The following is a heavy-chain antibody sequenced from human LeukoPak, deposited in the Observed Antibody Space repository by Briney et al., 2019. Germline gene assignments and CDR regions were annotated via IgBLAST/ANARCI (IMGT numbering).Heavy chain of an antibody. V-gene: IGHV3-7*04. J-gene: IGHJ5*02. CDR1: GFTFSNYW. CDR3: ARGGFRFFAH. Sequence: GGSLRLSCAASGFTFSNYWMNWVRQAPGKGLEWVANVKPGGTEKYYVDSVKGRFTISRDNAKSSLYLQMNSLRAEDTAVYYCARGGFRFFAHWGQGTLVTVSS. CDR2: VKPGGTEK. D-gene: IGHD3-22*01.